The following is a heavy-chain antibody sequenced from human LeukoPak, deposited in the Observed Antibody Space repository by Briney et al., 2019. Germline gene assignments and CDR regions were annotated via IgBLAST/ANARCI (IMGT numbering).Heavy chain of an antibody. V-gene: IGHV1-2*02. CDR1: GYTFTSYG. J-gene: IGHJ4*02. CDR3: ARMEGVVPAAPLNY. CDR2: INPNSGGT. Sequence: ASVKVSCKASGYTFTSYGISWVRQAPGQGLEWMGWINPNSGGTNYAQKFQGRVTMTRDTSISTAYMELSTLRSDDTAVYYCARMEGVVPAAPLNYWGQGTLVAVSS. D-gene: IGHD2-2*01.